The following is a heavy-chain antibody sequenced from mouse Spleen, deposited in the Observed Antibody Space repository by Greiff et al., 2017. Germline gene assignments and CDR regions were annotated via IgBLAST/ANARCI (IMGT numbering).Heavy chain of an antibody. D-gene: IGHD2-3*01. CDR1: GYNFTSYW. CDR3: ARCDGYLFYAMDY. CDR2: IYPGSGST. J-gene: IGHJ4*01. Sequence: QVQLQQPGAELVKPGTSVKLSCKASGYNFTSYWINWVKLRPGQGLEWIGDIYPGSGSTNYNEKFKSKATLTVDTSSSTAYMQLSSLASEDSALYYCARCDGYLFYAMDYWGQGTSVTVSS. V-gene: IGHV1-55*01.